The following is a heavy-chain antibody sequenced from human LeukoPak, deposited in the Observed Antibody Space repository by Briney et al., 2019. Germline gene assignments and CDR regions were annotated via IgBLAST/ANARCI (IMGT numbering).Heavy chain of an antibody. CDR2: ISSSSSYI. D-gene: IGHD3-3*01. CDR3: ARDLRFLEWLSPFDY. J-gene: IGHJ4*02. CDR1: GFTFSSYS. Sequence: GGSLRLSCAASGFTFSSYSMNWVRQAPGKGLEWVSSISSSSSYIYYADSVKGRFTISRDNAKNSLYLQMNSLRAEDTAVYYCARDLRFLEWLSPFDYWGQGTPVTVSS. V-gene: IGHV3-21*01.